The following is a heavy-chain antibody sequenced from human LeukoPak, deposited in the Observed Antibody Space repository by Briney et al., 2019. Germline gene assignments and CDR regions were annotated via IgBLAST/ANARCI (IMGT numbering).Heavy chain of an antibody. D-gene: IGHD3-10*01. Sequence: SETLSLTCAVSGGSFSGYYWSWIRQPPGKGLEWIGEINDIGNTNYDPSLRSRVTISVDTSQNQFSLSLTSATAADTAVYFCARLGSVGYYNYQYMDIWGNGTTVTVSS. CDR1: GGSFSGYY. CDR3: ARLGSVGYYNYQYMDI. CDR2: INDIGNT. J-gene: IGHJ6*03. V-gene: IGHV4-34*01.